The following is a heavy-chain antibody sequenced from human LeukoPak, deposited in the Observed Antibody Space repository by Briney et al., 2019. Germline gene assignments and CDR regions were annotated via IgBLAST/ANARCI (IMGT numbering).Heavy chain of an antibody. CDR2: INPNSGGT. Sequence: ASVKVSCKASGYTFTGYYLHWVRQAPGQGPEWMGWINPNSGGTNYAQKFQGWVIMTRDTSISTAYMELSRLRSDDTAAYYCATSGTTESAFDIWGQGTLVTVSS. CDR3: ATSGTTESAFDI. D-gene: IGHD1-7*01. CDR1: GYTFTGYY. J-gene: IGHJ3*02. V-gene: IGHV1-2*04.